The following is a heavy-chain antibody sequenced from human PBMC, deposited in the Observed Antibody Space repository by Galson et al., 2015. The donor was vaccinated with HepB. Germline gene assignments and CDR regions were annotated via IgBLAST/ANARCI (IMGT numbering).Heavy chain of an antibody. CDR3: AKGPVPSAIRAFDY. D-gene: IGHD2-2*02. CDR2: ISGSGGNT. CDR1: GFTFSSYA. V-gene: IGHV3-23*01. J-gene: IGHJ4*02. Sequence: SLRLSCAASGFTFSSYAMSWVRQAPGKGLEWVSTISGSGGNTYYADSVKGRFTISRDNSKNTLYLQMNSLRAEDTAVYYCAKGPVPSAIRAFDYWGQGTLVTVSS.